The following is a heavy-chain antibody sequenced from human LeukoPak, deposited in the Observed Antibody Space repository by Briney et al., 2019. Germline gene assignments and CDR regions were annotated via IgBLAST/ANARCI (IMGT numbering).Heavy chain of an antibody. CDR3: ARRVAVAALFNWFDP. D-gene: IGHD6-19*01. V-gene: IGHV4-59*01. CDR2: VDYSGST. J-gene: IGHJ5*02. CDR1: GGSISPFY. Sequence: SETLSLTCTVSGGSISPFYWNWIRQPPGKGLEWIGYVDYSGSTNYNPSLRSRVTISLDTSKNQFSLKLSSVTAADTAVYYCARRVAVAALFNWFDPWGQGTLVTVSS.